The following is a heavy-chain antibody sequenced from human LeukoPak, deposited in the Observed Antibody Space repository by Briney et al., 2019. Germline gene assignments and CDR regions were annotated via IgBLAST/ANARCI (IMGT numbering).Heavy chain of an antibody. D-gene: IGHD6-19*01. J-gene: IGHJ4*02. CDR2: IYSGGST. Sequence: GGSLRLSCAASGFTVSSNYMSCVRQAPGGGLEWVSVIYSGGSTYYADSVKGRFTISRDNSKNTLYLQMNSLRAEDTAVYYCARAGVGAVAGTDYWGQGTLVPVSS. CDR3: ARAGVGAVAGTDY. V-gene: IGHV3-53*01. CDR1: GFTVSSNY.